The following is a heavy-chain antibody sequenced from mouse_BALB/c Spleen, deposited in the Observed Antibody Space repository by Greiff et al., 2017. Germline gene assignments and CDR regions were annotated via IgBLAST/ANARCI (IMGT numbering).Heavy chain of an antibody. CDR1: GFSLTGYG. V-gene: IGHV2-6-7*01. D-gene: IGHD1-1*01. CDR3: ARGITTVVGAMDY. Sequence: VQRVESGPGLVAPSQSLSITCTVSGFSLTGYGVNWVRQPPGKGLEWLGMIWGDGSTDYNSALKSRLSISKDNSKSQVFLKMNSLQTDDTARYYGARGITTVVGAMDYWGQGTSVTVSS. J-gene: IGHJ4*01. CDR2: IWGDGST.